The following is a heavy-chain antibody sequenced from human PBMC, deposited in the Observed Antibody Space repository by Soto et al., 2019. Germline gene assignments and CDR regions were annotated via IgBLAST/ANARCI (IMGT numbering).Heavy chain of an antibody. CDR1: GFTFSSYS. Sequence: EVQLVESGGGLVKPGGSPRLSCAASGFTFSSYSMNWVRQAPGKGLEWVSSSSSSSTYIYYADSVKGRFTISRDNAKNSLYLQMNSLRAEDTAVYFCARVYYSNLPYYFYYMDVWGQGTTVTVSS. CDR3: ARVYYSNLPYYFYYMDV. D-gene: IGHD4-4*01. J-gene: IGHJ6*02. CDR2: SSSSSTYI. V-gene: IGHV3-21*01.